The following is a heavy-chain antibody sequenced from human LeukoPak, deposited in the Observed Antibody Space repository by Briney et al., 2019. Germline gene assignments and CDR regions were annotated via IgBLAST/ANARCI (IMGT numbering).Heavy chain of an antibody. D-gene: IGHD1-1*01. Sequence: GASVKVSCKASGYTFTSYYMHWVRQAPGQGLEWMGIINPSGGSTSYAQKFQGRVTMTRDMSTNTVYMELSSLRSEDTAVYYCTRETKTGTTKKYYYYYMDVWGKGTTVTVSS. J-gene: IGHJ6*03. CDR2: INPSGGST. V-gene: IGHV1-46*01. CDR1: GYTFTSYY. CDR3: TRETKTGTTKKYYYYYMDV.